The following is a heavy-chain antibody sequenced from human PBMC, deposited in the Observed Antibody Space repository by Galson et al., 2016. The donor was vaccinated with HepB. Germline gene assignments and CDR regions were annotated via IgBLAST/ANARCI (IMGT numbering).Heavy chain of an antibody. Sequence: SGAEVKKPGESLRISCKGSGYSFTNYWITWVRQMPGKGLEWMGRIDPSDSYTTYSPSFQGHVSISADKSINTAYLQWSSLKASDTAMFYCARIRGYSSGNYFMDVWGQGTTVTVSS. D-gene: IGHD5-18*01. CDR2: IDPSDSYT. V-gene: IGHV5-10-1*01. J-gene: IGHJ6*02. CDR3: ARIRGYSSGNYFMDV. CDR1: GYSFTNYW.